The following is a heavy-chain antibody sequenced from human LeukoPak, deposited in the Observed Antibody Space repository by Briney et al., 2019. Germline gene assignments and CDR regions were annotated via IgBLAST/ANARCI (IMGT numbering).Heavy chain of an antibody. D-gene: IGHD6-19*01. CDR3: ARDFREQWLVAFDI. CDR1: GGSISSSSYY. Sequence: SETLSLTCTVSGGSISSSSYYWGWIRQPPGKGLEWIGSIYYSGSTYYNPSLKSRVTISVDTSKNQFSLKLSSVTAADTAVYYCARDFREQWLVAFDIWGQGTMVTVSS. CDR2: IYYSGST. V-gene: IGHV4-39*07. J-gene: IGHJ3*02.